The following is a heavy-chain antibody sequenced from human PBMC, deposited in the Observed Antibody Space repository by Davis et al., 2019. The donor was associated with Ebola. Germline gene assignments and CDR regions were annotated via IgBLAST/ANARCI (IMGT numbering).Heavy chain of an antibody. J-gene: IGHJ4*02. D-gene: IGHD3/OR15-3a*01. CDR2: ISSGGTTI. Sequence: GESLKISCAGSGFTFSDYYMSWIRQAPGKGLEWISYISSGGTTIHYADSVKGRFTVSRDNAKNSVFLQMSSLRDEDSAVYYCARDRFFAFDFWSQGVHVSVSS. CDR3: ARDRFFAFDF. V-gene: IGHV3-11*04. CDR1: GFTFSDYY.